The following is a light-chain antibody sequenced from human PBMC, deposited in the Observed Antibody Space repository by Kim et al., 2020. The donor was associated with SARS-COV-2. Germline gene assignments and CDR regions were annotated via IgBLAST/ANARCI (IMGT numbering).Light chain of an antibody. CDR1: NIGSKN. Sequence: SGDLGQTARITCGGNNIGSKNVHWYQQKPGQAPVLVIYRDNNRPSGIPERFSGSNSGNTATLTISRAQAGDEADYYCQVWDSSSWVFGGGTQLTVL. V-gene: IGLV3-9*01. CDR2: RDN. CDR3: QVWDSSSWV. J-gene: IGLJ3*02.